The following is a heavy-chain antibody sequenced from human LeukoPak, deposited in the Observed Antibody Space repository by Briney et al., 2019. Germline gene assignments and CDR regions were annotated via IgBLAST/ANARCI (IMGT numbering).Heavy chain of an antibody. D-gene: IGHD5-18*01. CDR1: GFSFSSYA. Sequence: GGSLRLSCAASGFSFSSYAMSWVRQAPGKGLEWVSVISSSGDTTHYADSVKGRFTISRDNAKNSLYLQMNSLRAEDTAVYYCARLGFSRGYSYGVDYWGQGTLVTVSS. V-gene: IGHV3-23*01. J-gene: IGHJ4*02. CDR3: ARLGFSRGYSYGVDY. CDR2: ISSSGDTT.